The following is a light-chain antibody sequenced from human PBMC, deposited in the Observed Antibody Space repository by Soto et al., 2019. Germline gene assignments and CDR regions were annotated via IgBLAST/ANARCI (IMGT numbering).Light chain of an antibody. J-gene: IGKJ5*01. CDR3: QQRNNWPPIT. CDR1: QGIKDY. CDR2: GAS. Sequence: EIVMTQSPATLSVSPGERATLSCRASQGIKDYVAWFQQKPGQAPRLLIYGASTRATGIPARFSGSGSETDFTLTITSLEPEDFAVYYCQQRNNWPPITFGQGTRLEI. V-gene: IGKV3-11*01.